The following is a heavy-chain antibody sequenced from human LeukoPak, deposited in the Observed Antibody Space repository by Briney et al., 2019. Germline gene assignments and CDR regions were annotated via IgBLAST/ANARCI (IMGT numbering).Heavy chain of an antibody. D-gene: IGHD3-10*01. CDR3: AGKYYGSGSYYNWGQGQFDY. Sequence: ASVKVSCKASGYTFTSYGISWVRQAPGQGLEWMGWISAYNGNTNYAQKLQGRGTMTTDTSTSTAYMELRSLRSDDTAVYYCAGKYYGSGSYYNWGQGQFDYWGQGTLVTVSS. V-gene: IGHV1-18*01. J-gene: IGHJ4*02. CDR1: GYTFTSYG. CDR2: ISAYNGNT.